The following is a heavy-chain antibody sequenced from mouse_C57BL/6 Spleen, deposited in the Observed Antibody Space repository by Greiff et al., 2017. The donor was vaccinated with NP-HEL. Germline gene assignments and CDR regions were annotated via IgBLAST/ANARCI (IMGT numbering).Heavy chain of an antibody. V-gene: IGHV14-2*01. CDR1: GFNITDYY. Sequence: VQLQQSGAELVKPGASVKLSCTASGFNITDYYMHWVKQRTEQGLEWIGRIDPEDGETNYAPKFQGKATMTADPSSNTAYLQLSSLTSEDTAVYYCARGSSGYSYARDYWGQGTSVTVSS. D-gene: IGHD3-2*02. CDR2: IDPEDGET. CDR3: ARGSSGYSYARDY. J-gene: IGHJ4*01.